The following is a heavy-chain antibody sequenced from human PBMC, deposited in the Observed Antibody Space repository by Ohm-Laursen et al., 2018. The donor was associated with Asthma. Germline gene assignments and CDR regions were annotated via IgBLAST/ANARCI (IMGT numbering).Heavy chain of an antibody. D-gene: IGHD3-9*01. CDR3: AKVPRLRYLAMDFDY. CDR1: GFTFSSYG. CDR2: ISYDGSNK. V-gene: IGHV3-33*05. Sequence: SLRLSCSASGFTFSSYGMHWVRQAPGKGLEWVAVISYDGSNKYYADSVKGRFTISRDNSKNTLYLQMNSLRAEDTAVYYCAKVPRLRYLAMDFDYWGQGTLVTVSS. J-gene: IGHJ4*02.